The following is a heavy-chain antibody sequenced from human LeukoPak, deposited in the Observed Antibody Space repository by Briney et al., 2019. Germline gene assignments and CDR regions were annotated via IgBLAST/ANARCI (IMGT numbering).Heavy chain of an antibody. D-gene: IGHD1-14*01. J-gene: IGHJ4*02. CDR1: GFTFSSHL. CDR2: VKSDGTAT. Sequence: GSLRLSCAASGFTFSSHLMHWVRQAQGTGLVWVSSVKSDGTATNYADSVKGRFTISRDNTKNTLYLQMNSLRVEDTAVYYCVKKFATGDWGQGTLVTVSS. V-gene: IGHV3-74*01. CDR3: VKKFATGD.